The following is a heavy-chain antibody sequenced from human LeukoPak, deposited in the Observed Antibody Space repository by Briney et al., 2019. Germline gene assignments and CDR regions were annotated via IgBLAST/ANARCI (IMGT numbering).Heavy chain of an antibody. J-gene: IGHJ4*02. CDR1: GGTFSSYA. CDR2: IIPIFGTA. Sequence: GASVKVSCKASGGTFSSYAISWVRQAPGQGLEWMGGIIPIFGTANYAQKFQGRVTITADESTSTAYMELSSLRSEDTAVYYCARDNSYDRSGYYYFPFDYWGQGTLVTVSS. D-gene: IGHD3-22*01. CDR3: ARDNSYDRSGYYYFPFDY. V-gene: IGHV1-69*13.